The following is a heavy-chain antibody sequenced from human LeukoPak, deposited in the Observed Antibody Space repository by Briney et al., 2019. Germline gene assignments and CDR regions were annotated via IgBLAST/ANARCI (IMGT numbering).Heavy chain of an antibody. Sequence: PGGSLRLSCAASGFTFSSYEMNWVRQAPGKGLEWVSYISSSGSTIYYADSVKGRFTISRDNAKNSLYLQMNSLGAEDTAVYYCARGLEVVGQDYYDSSGPSLDYWGQGTLVTVSS. CDR3: ARGLEVVGQDYYDSSGPSLDY. CDR1: GFTFSSYE. CDR2: ISSSGSTI. J-gene: IGHJ4*02. V-gene: IGHV3-48*03. D-gene: IGHD3-22*01.